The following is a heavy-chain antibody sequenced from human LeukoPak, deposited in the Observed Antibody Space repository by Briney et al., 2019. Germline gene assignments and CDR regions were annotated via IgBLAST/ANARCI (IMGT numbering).Heavy chain of an antibody. V-gene: IGHV3-48*03. Sequence: GGSLRLSCVASGLTFSTYAVTWVRQAPGKGLEWVSYISSSGSTIYYADSVKGRFTISRDNAKNSLYLQMNSLRAEDTAVYYCARTADYYYGMDVWGQGTTVTVSS. CDR1: GLTFSTYA. CDR3: ARTADYYYGMDV. J-gene: IGHJ6*02. CDR2: ISSSGSTI.